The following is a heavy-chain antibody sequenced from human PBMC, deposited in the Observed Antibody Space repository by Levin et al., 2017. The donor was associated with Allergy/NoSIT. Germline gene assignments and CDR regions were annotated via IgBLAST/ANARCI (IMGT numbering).Heavy chain of an antibody. V-gene: IGHV3-23*01. CDR1: GFTFRSYA. J-gene: IGHJ4*02. Sequence: EASVKVSCVVSGFTFRSYAMSWIRQTPDKGLEWISIISGDSRVIYYADSVRGRFTISRDNSKNTLYLQMNSLRAEDTALYYCVSYRDGPYIPIAYWGQGTLVTVSS. D-gene: IGHD2-21*01. CDR3: VSYRDGPYIPIAY. CDR2: ISGDSRVI.